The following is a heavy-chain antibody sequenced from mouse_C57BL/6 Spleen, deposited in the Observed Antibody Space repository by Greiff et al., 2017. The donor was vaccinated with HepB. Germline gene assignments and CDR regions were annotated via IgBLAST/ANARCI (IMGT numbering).Heavy chain of an antibody. CDR3: ARREYYGSTFDY. D-gene: IGHD1-1*01. CDR1: GFTFSDYG. CDR2: ISSGSSTI. Sequence: DVMLVESGGGLVNPGGSLKLSCAASGFTFSDYGMHWVRQAPEKGLEWVAYISSGSSTIYYADTVKGRFTISRDNAKNTLFLQMTSLRSEDTAMYYCARREYYGSTFDYWGQGTTLTVSS. V-gene: IGHV5-17*01. J-gene: IGHJ2*01.